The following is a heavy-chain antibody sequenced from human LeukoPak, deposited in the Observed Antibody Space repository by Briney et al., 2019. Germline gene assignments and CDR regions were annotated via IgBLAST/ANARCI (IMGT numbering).Heavy chain of an antibody. CDR1: GLTFSSYC. CDR3: SRDDYAWGSHSY. Sequence: GGSLRLSCAGSGLTFSSYCMTWVRQAPGKGLEWVANIKPDGSEKDYVDSLKGRFTISRDNAKNSLYLQMNILRAEDPAVFYCSRDDYAWGSHSYWGEGTLVTVSP. V-gene: IGHV3-7*04. D-gene: IGHD3-10*01. J-gene: IGHJ4*02. CDR2: IKPDGSEK.